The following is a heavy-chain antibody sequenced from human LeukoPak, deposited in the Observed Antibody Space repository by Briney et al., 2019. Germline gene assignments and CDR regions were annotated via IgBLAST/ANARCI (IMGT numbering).Heavy chain of an antibody. CDR2: ISSSGSTI. V-gene: IGHV3-11*01. CDR3: ARDDSSGPYYFDY. Sequence: GGSLRLSCAASGFTFSDYYMSWIRQAPGKGLEWVSYISSSGSTIYYADSVKGRLTISRDNAKNSLYLQMNSLRAEDTAVYYCARDDSSGPYYFDYWGQGTLVTVSS. CDR1: GFTFSDYY. J-gene: IGHJ4*02. D-gene: IGHD3-22*01.